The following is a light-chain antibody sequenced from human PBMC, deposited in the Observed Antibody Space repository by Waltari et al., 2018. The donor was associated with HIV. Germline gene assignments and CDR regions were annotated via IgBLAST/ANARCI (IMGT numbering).Light chain of an antibody. CDR2: GKS. CDR3: QSYDSSLSGSV. CDR1: SSNIGAGYD. J-gene: IGLJ2*01. Sequence: QAVLTQPPSVSGAPGLRVTISCTGSSSNIGAGYDVHWYQQLPGTAPRLLIYGKSNRPAGVRDRFSGAKSGTSASLAIAGLQAEDEAEYYCQSYDSSLSGSVFGGGTKLTVL. V-gene: IGLV1-40*01.